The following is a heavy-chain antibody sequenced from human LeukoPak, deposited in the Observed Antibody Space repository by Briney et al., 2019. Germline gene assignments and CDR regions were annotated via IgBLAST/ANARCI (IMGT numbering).Heavy chain of an antibody. J-gene: IGHJ3*02. V-gene: IGHV3-66*01. CDR3: ARDQQMFVAFDI. CDR1: GFTVSSNY. CDR2: IYSGGST. D-gene: IGHD3-10*02. Sequence: GGSLRLSCAASGFTVSSNYMSWVRQAPGKGLEWVSVIYSGGSTYYADSVKGRFTISRDNSKNTLYLQMNSLRAEDTAVYYCARDQQMFVAFDIWGQGTMVTVSS.